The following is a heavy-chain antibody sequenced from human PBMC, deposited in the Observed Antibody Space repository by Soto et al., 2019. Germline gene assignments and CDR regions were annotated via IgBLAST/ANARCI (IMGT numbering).Heavy chain of an antibody. CDR2: INPSGSI. Sequence: VQLQQWGAGLLKPSETLSLTCAVSGGSFSGYHWSWFRQPPGKGLEWIGEINPSGSINYNPSLNSRVTISVDTSKNQFSLNLSSVTAADTAVYYCATFGGATTVTRGSPRDYWGQGTLVTVSS. J-gene: IGHJ4*02. CDR3: ATFGGATTVTRGSPRDY. CDR1: GGSFSGYH. D-gene: IGHD4-4*01. V-gene: IGHV4-34*01.